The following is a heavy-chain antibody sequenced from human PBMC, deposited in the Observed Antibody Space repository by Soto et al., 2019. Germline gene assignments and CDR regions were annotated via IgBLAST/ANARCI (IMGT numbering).Heavy chain of an antibody. CDR2: ITTHNGKT. CDR3: ARVLIPAAISNYFYFGMDV. V-gene: IGHV1-18*04. CDR1: GYSFTAYG. D-gene: IGHD2-2*02. Sequence: QAQVVQSGPEVRKPGASVKVSCTASGYSFTAYGITWVRQAPGEGLEWMGWITTHNGKTDYAQAYQGRVSMTTDTSSNTAYMEVRGLRPADTAIYYCARVLIPAAISNYFYFGMDVWGQGTSVTVSS. J-gene: IGHJ6*02.